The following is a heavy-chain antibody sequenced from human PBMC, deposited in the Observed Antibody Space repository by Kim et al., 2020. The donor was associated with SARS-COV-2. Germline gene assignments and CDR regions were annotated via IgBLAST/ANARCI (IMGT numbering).Heavy chain of an antibody. CDR2: ISGSGGST. Sequence: GGSLRLSCAASGFTFSSYAMSWVRQAPGKGLEWVSAISGSGGSTYYADSVKGRFTISRDNSKNTLYLQINSLRAEDTAVYYCAKHESIYDYGDHFDYWGQGTLVTVSS. J-gene: IGHJ4*02. V-gene: IGHV3-23*01. D-gene: IGHD4-17*01. CDR3: AKHESIYDYGDHFDY. CDR1: GFTFSSYA.